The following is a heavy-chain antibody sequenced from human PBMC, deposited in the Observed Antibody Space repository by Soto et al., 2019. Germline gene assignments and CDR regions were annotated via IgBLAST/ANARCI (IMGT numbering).Heavy chain of an antibody. CDR2: ISGSGGST. V-gene: IGHV3-23*01. J-gene: IGHJ6*02. CDR1: GFTFSSYA. CDR3: VKVRDYYDSSGYYGVDYYYGMDV. Sequence: EVQLLESGGGLVQPGGSLRLSCAASGFTFSSYAMSWVRQAPGKGLEWVSAISGSGGSTYYADSVKGRFTISRDNSKNTLYLQMNSLRAEDTAVYYCVKVRDYYDSSGYYGVDYYYGMDVWGQGTTVTVSS. D-gene: IGHD3-22*01.